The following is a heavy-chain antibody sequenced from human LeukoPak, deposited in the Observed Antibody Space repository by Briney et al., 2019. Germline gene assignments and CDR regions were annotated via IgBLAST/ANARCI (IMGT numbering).Heavy chain of an antibody. D-gene: IGHD2-2*01. J-gene: IGHJ6*02. CDR2: IYSGGST. Sequence: GGSLRLSCAASGFTVSSNYMSWVRQAPGKGLEWVSVIYSGGSTYYADSVKGRFTIIRDNSKNTLYLQMNSLRAEDTAVYYCARERRRYCSSTSCYRGPYYYYGMDVWGQGTTVTVSS. CDR1: GFTVSSNY. V-gene: IGHV3-66*01. CDR3: ARERRRYCSSTSCYRGPYYYYGMDV.